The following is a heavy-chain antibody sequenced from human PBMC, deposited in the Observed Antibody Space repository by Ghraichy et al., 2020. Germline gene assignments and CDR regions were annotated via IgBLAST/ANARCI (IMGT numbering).Heavy chain of an antibody. CDR1: GYTFTSYA. Sequence: ASVKVSCKASGYTFTSYAIHWVRQAPRQSLEWMGWINPGHGNTKYSQKFQDRVTISRDKSATTVYMDLSSLRSEDTAVYYCARVRSHYDFWSGYPHDAFDFWGQGTWVTGSS. V-gene: IGHV1-3*01. CDR3: ARVRSHYDFWSGYPHDAFDF. J-gene: IGHJ3*01. D-gene: IGHD3-3*01. CDR2: INPGHGNT.